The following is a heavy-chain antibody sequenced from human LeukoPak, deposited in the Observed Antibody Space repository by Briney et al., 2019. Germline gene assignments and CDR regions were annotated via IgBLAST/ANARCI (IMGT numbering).Heavy chain of an antibody. CDR1: GFTFSSYA. CDR3: AKADYGDYARFDP. D-gene: IGHD4-17*01. V-gene: IGHV3-30-3*01. J-gene: IGHJ5*02. CDR2: ISYDGSNK. Sequence: PGGSLRLSCAASGFTFSSYAMHWVRQAPGKGLEWVAVISYDGSNKYYADSVKGRFIISRDNSKNTLYLQMNSLRPEDTALYYCAKADYGDYARFDPWGQGTLVTVSS.